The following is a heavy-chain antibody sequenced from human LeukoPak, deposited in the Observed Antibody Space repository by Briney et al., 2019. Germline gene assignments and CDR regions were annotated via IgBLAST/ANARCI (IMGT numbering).Heavy chain of an antibody. V-gene: IGHV4-4*07. Sequence: SETLSLTRTVSVGSLRSYYRSAIPDPVGKGLEWIVRIYTSGSTNYNPSLKSRVTMSVETAQKHFSLKLSSVTAAEPAVYYCSAEPPAMVATSPYYYYYIVDWWKGTTVTVSS. CDR1: VGSLRSYY. D-gene: IGHD5-12*01. J-gene: IGHJ6*03. CDR2: IYTSGST. CDR3: SAEPPAMVATSPYYYYYIVD.